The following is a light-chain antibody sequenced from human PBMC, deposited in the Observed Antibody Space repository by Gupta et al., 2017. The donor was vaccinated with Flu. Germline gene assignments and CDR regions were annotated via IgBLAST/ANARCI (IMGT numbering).Light chain of an antibody. CDR1: NSNIGRNT. V-gene: IGLV1-44*01. J-gene: IGLJ3*02. CDR2: DDN. Sequence: SLSTQPPSSSRTPGQRVTLSCHGSNSNIGRNTLSWYQQLPGAAPKLIIHDDNQRPSGVPVRFSGSKSGTSATLTISRLQSEDEGDYYCAAWDDSRNGPVFGGGTRLTVL. CDR3: AAWDDSRNGPV.